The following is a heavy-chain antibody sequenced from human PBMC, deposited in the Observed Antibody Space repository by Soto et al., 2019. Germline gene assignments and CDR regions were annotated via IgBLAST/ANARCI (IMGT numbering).Heavy chain of an antibody. D-gene: IGHD4-17*01. Sequence: SETLSLTCVVSGYSIRSGYYWGWIRQPPGKGLEWIGNIYHDGRTNYNPSLRSRVTISVDTSKNQFSLRLTSVTAADTAIYYCAKGYGDYGGWFDPWGQGVLVTVSS. J-gene: IGHJ5*02. CDR3: AKGYGDYGGWFDP. V-gene: IGHV4-38-2*01. CDR2: IYHDGRT. CDR1: GYSIRSGYY.